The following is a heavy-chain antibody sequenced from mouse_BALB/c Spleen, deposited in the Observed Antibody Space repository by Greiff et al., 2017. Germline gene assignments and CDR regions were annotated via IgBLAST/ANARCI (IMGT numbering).Heavy chain of an antibody. D-gene: IGHD1-1*01. CDR1: GFTFSSFG. Sequence: EVKLVESGGGLVQPGGSRKLSCAASGFTFSSFGMHWVRQAPEKGLEWVAYISSGSSTIYYADTVKGRFTISRDNPKNTLFLQMTSLRSEDTAMYDCARDYGSSYGYWGQGTTLTVSS. CDR3: ARDYGSSYGY. J-gene: IGHJ2*01. CDR2: ISSGSSTI. V-gene: IGHV5-17*02.